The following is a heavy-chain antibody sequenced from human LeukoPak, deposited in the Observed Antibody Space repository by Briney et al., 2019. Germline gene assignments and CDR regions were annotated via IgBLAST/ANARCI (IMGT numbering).Heavy chain of an antibody. Sequence: GGSLRLSCAASGFTFIDYSMNWVRQAPGKGLEWLSYVSSRTGAIYYADSVKGRFTISKDNARNSLFLQMNSLRDEDTAVYYCARDPRCSSMSCYRSSFYGMDVWGQGTTVTVSS. CDR2: VSSRTGAI. V-gene: IGHV3-48*02. CDR3: ARDPRCSSMSCYRSSFYGMDV. J-gene: IGHJ6*02. D-gene: IGHD2-2*01. CDR1: GFTFIDYS.